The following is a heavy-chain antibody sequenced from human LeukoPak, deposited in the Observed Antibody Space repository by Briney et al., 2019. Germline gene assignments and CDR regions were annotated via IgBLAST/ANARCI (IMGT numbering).Heavy chain of an antibody. CDR2: IWYDGSNK. CDR1: GFTFSSYG. CDR3: ARDAYYDILTGIYYYYGMDV. J-gene: IGHJ6*02. Sequence: PGRSLRLSCAASGFTFSSYGMHWVRQAPGKGLEWVAVIWYDGSNKYYADSVKGRFTISRDNSKNTLYLQMNSLRAEDTAVYYCARDAYYDILTGIYYYYGMDVWGQGTTVTVSS. V-gene: IGHV3-33*01. D-gene: IGHD3-9*01.